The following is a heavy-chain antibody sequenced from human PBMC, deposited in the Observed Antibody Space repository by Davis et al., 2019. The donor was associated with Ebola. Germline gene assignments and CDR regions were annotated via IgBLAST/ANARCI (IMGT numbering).Heavy chain of an antibody. Sequence: SETLSLTCTVSGGSISSSSYYCGWIRQPPGKGLEWIGEINHSGSTNYNPSLKSRVTISVDTSKNQFSLKLSSVTAADTAVYYCASNQLLGGYYYYYGMDVWGQGTTVTVSS. CDR2: INHSGST. CDR1: GGSISSSSYY. CDR3: ASNQLLGGYYYYYGMDV. J-gene: IGHJ6*02. D-gene: IGHD2-2*01. V-gene: IGHV4-39*01.